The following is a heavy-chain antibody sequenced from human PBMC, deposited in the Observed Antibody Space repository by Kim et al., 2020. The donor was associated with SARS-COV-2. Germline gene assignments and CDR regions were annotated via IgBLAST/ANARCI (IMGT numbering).Heavy chain of an antibody. CDR1: GFTFSSYG. J-gene: IGHJ3*02. D-gene: IGHD2-15*01. CDR2: IWYDGSNK. CDR3: ARDLRDCSGGSCYVEGAFDI. Sequence: GGSLRLSCAASGFTFSSYGMHWVRQAPGKGLEWVAVIWYDGSNKYYADSVKGRFTISRDNSKNTLYLQMNSLRAEDTAVYYCARDLRDCSGGSCYVEGAFDIWGQGTMVTVSS. V-gene: IGHV3-33*08.